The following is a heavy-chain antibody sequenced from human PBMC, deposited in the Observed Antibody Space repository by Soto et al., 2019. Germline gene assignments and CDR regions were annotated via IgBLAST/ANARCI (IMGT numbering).Heavy chain of an antibody. CDR3: ARGTTDSGKNWFDS. V-gene: IGHV4-4*07. Sequence: SETLSLTCTVSGGSVSSYYWSWIRQPAGKGLQWIGRMFSSGSTNYNPSLKSRVTMSLDTSKNQFPLYLRSVTAADTAVYYCARGTTDSGKNWFDSWGQGTPVTVSS. D-gene: IGHD1-1*01. J-gene: IGHJ5*01. CDR2: MFSSGST. CDR1: GGSVSSYY.